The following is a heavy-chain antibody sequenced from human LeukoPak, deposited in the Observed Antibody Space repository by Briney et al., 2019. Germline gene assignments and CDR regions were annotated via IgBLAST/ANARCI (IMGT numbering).Heavy chain of an antibody. J-gene: IGHJ3*02. V-gene: IGHV3-23*01. CDR3: AREYYGDYVRTDAFDI. Sequence: GGSLRLSCAASGFTFSSYAMSWVRQAPGKGLEWVSAISGSGGSTYYADSVKGRFTISRDNAKNSLYLQMNSLRAEDTAVYYCAREYYGDYVRTDAFDIWGQGTMVTVSS. CDR2: ISGSGGST. D-gene: IGHD4-17*01. CDR1: GFTFSSYA.